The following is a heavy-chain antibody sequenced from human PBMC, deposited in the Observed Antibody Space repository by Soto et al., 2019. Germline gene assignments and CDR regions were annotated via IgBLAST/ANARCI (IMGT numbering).Heavy chain of an antibody. J-gene: IGHJ4*02. Sequence: SETLSLTCTVSGGSISSYYWSWIRQPPGMGLEWIGYIYYSGSTNYNPSLKSRVTISVDTSKNQFSLKLSSVTAADTAVYYCARRYGASFGYWGQGTLVTVSS. CDR3: ARRYGASFGY. CDR2: IYYSGST. D-gene: IGHD4-17*01. V-gene: IGHV4-59*01. CDR1: GGSISSYY.